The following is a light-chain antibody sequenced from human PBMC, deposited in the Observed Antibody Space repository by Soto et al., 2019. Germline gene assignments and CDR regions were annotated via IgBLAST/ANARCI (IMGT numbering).Light chain of an antibody. V-gene: IGLV2-14*01. CDR2: EVN. CDR1: RSDIGDSNF. CDR3: ATFRSATILV. Sequence: QSVLTQPASVSGSPGQSVTISCTGPRSDIGDSNFISWYQHSPGKAPRLLIYEVNNRPSGVSKRFSGSKAGNTASLTISGLLDEDEADYFCATFRSATILVVGG. J-gene: IGLJ7*01.